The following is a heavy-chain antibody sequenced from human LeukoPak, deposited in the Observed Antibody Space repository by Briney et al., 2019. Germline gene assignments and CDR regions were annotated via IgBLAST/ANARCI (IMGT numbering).Heavy chain of an antibody. CDR2: IKNKADGGTT. CDR1: GFTFSIGW. D-gene: IGHD3-22*01. CDR3: TTVGYYDSSAPY. J-gene: IGHJ4*02. V-gene: IGHV3-15*01. Sequence: KPGGSLRLSCAASGFTFSIGWMSWVRQAPGKGLEWVGRIKNKADGGTTGLAAPVKGRFTISRDDSKNTLYLQMNSLKTEDTAVYYCTTVGYYDSSAPYWGQGTLVTVSS.